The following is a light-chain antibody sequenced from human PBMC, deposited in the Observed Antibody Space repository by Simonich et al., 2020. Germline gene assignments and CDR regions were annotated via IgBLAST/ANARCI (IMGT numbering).Light chain of an antibody. CDR1: QSVLYSSNNKNY. J-gene: IGKJ2*01. V-gene: IGKV4-1*01. CDR2: WAS. Sequence: DIVMTQSPDSLAVSLGERATINRKSSQSVLYSSNNKNYLACDQQKPVQPPKLLIYWASTRESGVPDRFSGSGSGTDFTLTISSLQAEDVAVYYCQQYYSTPYTFGQGTKLEIK. CDR3: QQYYSTPYT.